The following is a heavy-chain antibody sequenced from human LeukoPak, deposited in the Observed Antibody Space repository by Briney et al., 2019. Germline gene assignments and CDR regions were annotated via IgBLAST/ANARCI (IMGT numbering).Heavy chain of an antibody. CDR2: ISSSSYI. V-gene: IGHV3-21*01. CDR3: AREDFSYYFDY. D-gene: IGHD6-6*01. Sequence: GGSLRLSCAASGFTFSSYSMNWVRQAPGKGLEWVSSISSSSYIYYADSVKGRFTISRDNAKNSLYLQMNSLRAEDTAVYYCAREDFSYYFDYWGQGTLVTVSS. CDR1: GFTFSSYS. J-gene: IGHJ4*02.